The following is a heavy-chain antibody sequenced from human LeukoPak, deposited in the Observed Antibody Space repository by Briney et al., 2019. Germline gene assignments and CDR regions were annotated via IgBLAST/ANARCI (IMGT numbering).Heavy chain of an antibody. CDR2: INPNSGGT. CDR3: ARDWASGLVLYIVGY. V-gene: IGHV1-2*02. CDR1: GYTFTGYY. J-gene: IGHJ4*02. Sequence: GASVKVSCKASGYTFTGYYMHWVRQAPGQGLEWMGWINPNSGGTNYAQKFQGRVTMTRDTSISTAYMELSRLRSDDTAVYYCARDWASGLVLYIVGYWGQGTLVTVSS. D-gene: IGHD6-19*01.